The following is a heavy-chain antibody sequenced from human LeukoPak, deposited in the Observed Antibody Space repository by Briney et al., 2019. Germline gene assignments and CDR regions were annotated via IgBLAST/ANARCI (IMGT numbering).Heavy chain of an antibody. CDR2: IIPIFGIA. CDR3: ARSPLAAAGIYYYYGMDV. V-gene: IGHV1-69*04. Sequence: SVKVSCKASGYTFTSYGISWVRQAPGQGLEWMGRIIPIFGIANYAQKFQGRVTITADKSTSTAYMELSSLRSEDTAVYYCARSPLAAAGIYYYYGMDVWGQGTTVTVSS. CDR1: GYTFTSYG. D-gene: IGHD6-13*01. J-gene: IGHJ6*02.